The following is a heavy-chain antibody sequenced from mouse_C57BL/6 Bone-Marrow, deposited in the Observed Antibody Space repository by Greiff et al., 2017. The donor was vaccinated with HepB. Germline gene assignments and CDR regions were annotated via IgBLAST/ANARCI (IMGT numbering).Heavy chain of an antibody. J-gene: IGHJ2*01. CDR3: ARGLGPVVDY. CDR2: IYPGGGYT. Sequence: LQESGAELVRPGTSVKMSCKASGYTFTNYWIGWAKQRPGHGLEWIGDIYPGGGYTNYNEKFKGKATLTADKSSSTAYMQFSSLTSEDSAIYYCARGLGPVVDYWGQGTTLTVSS. V-gene: IGHV1-63*01. CDR1: GYTFTNYW. D-gene: IGHD1-1*01.